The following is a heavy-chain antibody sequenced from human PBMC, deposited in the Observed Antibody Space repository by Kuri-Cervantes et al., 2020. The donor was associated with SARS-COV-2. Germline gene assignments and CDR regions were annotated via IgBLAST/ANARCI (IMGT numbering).Heavy chain of an antibody. V-gene: IGHV3-7*01. D-gene: IGHD2-8*02. J-gene: IGHJ6*04. CDR3: ASWSV. CDR2: IKKDGSEG. CDR1: GFIFSNYW. Sequence: GGSLRLSCAGSGFIFSNYWMSWVRQAPGKGPEWVASIKKDGSEGYYVDSVKGRFTISRDDAKNSLYLQMNSLRDEDTAVYYCASWSVWGKGTAVTVSS.